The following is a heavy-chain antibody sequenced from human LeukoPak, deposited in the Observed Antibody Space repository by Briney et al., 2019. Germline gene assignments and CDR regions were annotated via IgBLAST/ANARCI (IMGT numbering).Heavy chain of an antibody. J-gene: IGHJ4*02. CDR3: TTDDYGDYPLFDY. D-gene: IGHD4-17*01. Sequence: GGSLRLSCAASGFTFSNAWMSWVRQAPGKGLEWVGRIKSKTDGGTTDYAAPVKGRFTISRDDSKNTLYLQMNSLKTEDTAVYYCTTDDYGDYPLFDYWSQGTLVTVSS. CDR1: GFTFSNAW. CDR2: IKSKTDGGTT. V-gene: IGHV3-15*01.